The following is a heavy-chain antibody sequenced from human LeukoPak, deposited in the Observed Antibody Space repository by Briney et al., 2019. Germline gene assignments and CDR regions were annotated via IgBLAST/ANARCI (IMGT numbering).Heavy chain of an antibody. CDR2: ISYDGRNE. J-gene: IGHJ4*02. Sequence: GTSLRLSCAATGFNFSSFAMHWVRQAPGKGLEWVALISYDGRNEYYADSVKGRFTISRDNSKNTLYLQMNSLRAEDTAVYYCARDWSFYGTEGGYYFDYWGQGTLVTVSS. V-gene: IGHV3-30*04. D-gene: IGHD3-10*01. CDR1: GFNFSSFA. CDR3: ARDWSFYGTEGGYYFDY.